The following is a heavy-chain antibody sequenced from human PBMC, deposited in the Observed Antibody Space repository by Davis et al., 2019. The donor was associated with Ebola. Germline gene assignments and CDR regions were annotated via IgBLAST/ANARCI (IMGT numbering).Heavy chain of an antibody. D-gene: IGHD4-17*01. J-gene: IGHJ4*02. CDR2: INWDGGRT. CDR3: ARDLYGDYEFDY. Sequence: GESLKISCEGSGFKFDDYCMTWVRQAPGKGLEWVSGINWDGGRTGYADSVKGRFTISRNNAKNSLYLQMNSLRAEDTAVYYCARDLYGDYEFDYWGQGTLVTVSS. V-gene: IGHV3-20*04. CDR1: GFKFDDYC.